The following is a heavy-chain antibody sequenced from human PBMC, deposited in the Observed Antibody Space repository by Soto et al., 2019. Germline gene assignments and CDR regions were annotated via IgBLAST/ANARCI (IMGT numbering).Heavy chain of an antibody. CDR3: ALRSMEEVREY. V-gene: IGHV4-59*01. CDR1: GDSISSYY. D-gene: IGHD3-3*02. CDR2: LYYGRSA. Sequence: QVQLQESGPGLVKPSETLSLTCAVSGDSISSYYCMWIRQPPGKGLESIGYLYYGRSANSNPSLTRLATLSVDTSTNQCSLTLSSMTAADTAVYYCALRSMEEVREYWGQGTLGAVSS. J-gene: IGHJ4*02.